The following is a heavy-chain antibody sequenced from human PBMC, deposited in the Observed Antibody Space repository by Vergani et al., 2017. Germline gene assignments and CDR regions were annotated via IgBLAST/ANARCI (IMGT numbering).Heavy chain of an antibody. Sequence: EVQLLESGGGLVQPGGSLRLSCEASGFSFPGYAMSWVRQAPGKGLEWVSSVSGSSAYIDYVDSIKGRFTISRDNAKRSVFLQMNSLRAEDTAVYYCARTGEWMRSNNGPPDYVFALDVWGQGTTVIVSS. J-gene: IGHJ6*02. CDR1: GFSFPGYA. CDR3: ARTGEWMRSNNGPPDYVFALDV. CDR2: VSGSSAYI. D-gene: IGHD3-10*01. V-gene: IGHV3-21*01.